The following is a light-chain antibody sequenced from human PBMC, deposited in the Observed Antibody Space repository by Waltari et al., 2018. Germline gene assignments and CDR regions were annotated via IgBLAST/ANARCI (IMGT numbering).Light chain of an antibody. V-gene: IGLV2-14*01. J-gene: IGLJ3*02. Sequence: QSALTQPASVSGSPGQSITISCTGTSSDVGGYNFVSWYQQHPGQAPKLIISEVSNRPSGVSDRFSGSKSGTTASLTISGLQAEDEADYHCCSYTSSSTWVFGGGTELTVL. CDR1: SSDVGGYNF. CDR3: CSYTSSSTWV. CDR2: EVS.